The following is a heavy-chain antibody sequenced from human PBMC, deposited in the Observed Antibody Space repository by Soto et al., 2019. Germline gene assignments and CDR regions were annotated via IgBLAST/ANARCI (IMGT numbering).Heavy chain of an antibody. CDR2: ISHDRSNK. V-gene: IGHV3-30*18. CDR3: AKEWSGYDKAWFD. CDR1: GFIFSDYG. D-gene: IGHD5-12*01. J-gene: IGHJ4*02. Sequence: QVQLVESGGGVVQPWRSLRLSCVASGFIFSDYGMHWVRQAPGKGLEWVAVISHDRSNKFFADSVKGRFTISRDNSKNTLYLKMDSLGAEDTAVYYCAKEWSGYDKAWFDWGQGTLVTVSS.